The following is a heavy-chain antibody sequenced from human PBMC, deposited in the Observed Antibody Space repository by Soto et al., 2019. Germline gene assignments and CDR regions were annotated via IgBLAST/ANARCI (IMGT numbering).Heavy chain of an antibody. CDR1: GFSFSYYG. V-gene: IGHV3-33*01. CDR2: VWYDGSRT. D-gene: IGHD3-16*01. Sequence: QEQLVESGGGVVQPGGSLRLSCEACGFSFSYYGLHWVRQAPGKGLGWVALVWYDGSRTYYSDSVKGRFTISRDNFKKTVDLQMNGLRVEDTALYYCARGTSHYYYYMDVWGEGTTVTVSS. J-gene: IGHJ6*03. CDR3: ARGTSHYYYYMDV.